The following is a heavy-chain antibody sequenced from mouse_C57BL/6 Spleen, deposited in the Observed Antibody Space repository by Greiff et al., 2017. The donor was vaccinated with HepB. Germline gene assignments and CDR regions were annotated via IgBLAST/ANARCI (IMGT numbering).Heavy chain of an antibody. CDR3: ARHLTGGPYYYAMDY. CDR2: ISGGGGNT. Sequence: EVNLVESGGGLVKPGGSLKLSCAASGFTFSSYTMSWVRQTPEKRLEWVATISGGGGNTYYPDSVKGRFTIYRDNAKHPLYLQMSSLTSEDTALYYCARHLTGGPYYYAMDYWGQGTSVTVSS. CDR1: GFTFSSYT. D-gene: IGHD4-1*01. J-gene: IGHJ4*01. V-gene: IGHV5-9*01.